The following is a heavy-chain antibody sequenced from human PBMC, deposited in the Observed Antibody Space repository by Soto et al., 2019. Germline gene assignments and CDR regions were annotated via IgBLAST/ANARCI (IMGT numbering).Heavy chain of an antibody. J-gene: IGHJ4*02. CDR3: ARDMPRYCSSTSCYPPSKNFDY. CDR1: GFTFSSYS. D-gene: IGHD2-2*01. CDR2: ISSSSSYI. Sequence: GGSLRLSCAASGFTFSSYSMNWVRQAPGKGLEWVSSISSSSSYIYYADSVKGRFTISRDNAKNSLYLQMNSLRAEDTAVYYCARDMPRYCSSTSCYPPSKNFDYWGQGTLVTVSS. V-gene: IGHV3-21*01.